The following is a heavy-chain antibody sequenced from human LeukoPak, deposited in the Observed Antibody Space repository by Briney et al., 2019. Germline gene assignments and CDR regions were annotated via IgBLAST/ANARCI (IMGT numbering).Heavy chain of an antibody. CDR2: INPNSGGT. CDR1: GYTFTGYY. CDR3: ARDLRVPLEDFWSGYYQYYFDY. D-gene: IGHD3-3*01. J-gene: IGHJ4*02. V-gene: IGHV1-2*02. Sequence: ASVKVSCKASGYTFTGYYMHWVRQAPGQGLEWMGWINPNSGGTNYAQKFQGRVTMTRDTSISTAYMELSRLRSDDTAVYYCARDLRVPLEDFWSGYYQYYFDYWGQGTLVTVSS.